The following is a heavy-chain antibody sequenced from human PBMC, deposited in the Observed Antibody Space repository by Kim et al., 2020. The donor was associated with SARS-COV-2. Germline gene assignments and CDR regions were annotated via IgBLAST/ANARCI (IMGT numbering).Heavy chain of an antibody. Sequence: GGSLRLSCAASGLSFRPAWMNWVRQAPGKGLEWVGRITSDSGRTDYAAPVNCRFSISRDDAMDTLYLEMNSLKTEDTAIYYCVADTAISDRQAFDYWGQG. CDR2: ITSDSGRT. CDR3: VADTAISDRQAFDY. CDR1: GLSFRPAW. J-gene: IGHJ4*02. V-gene: IGHV3-15*01. D-gene: IGHD3-16*02.